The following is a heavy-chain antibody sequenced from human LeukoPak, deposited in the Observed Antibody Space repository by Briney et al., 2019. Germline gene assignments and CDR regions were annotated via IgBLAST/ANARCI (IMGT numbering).Heavy chain of an antibody. Sequence: ASVKVSCKASGYTFTSYDINWVRQAPGQGLEWMGIINPSGGSTSYAQKFQGRVTMTRDTSTSTVYMELSSLRSEDTAVYYCARSYCSSTSCYRDYYYMDVWGKGTTVTVSS. CDR1: GYTFTSYD. J-gene: IGHJ6*03. V-gene: IGHV1-46*01. D-gene: IGHD2-2*01. CDR2: INPSGGST. CDR3: ARSYCSSTSCYRDYYYMDV.